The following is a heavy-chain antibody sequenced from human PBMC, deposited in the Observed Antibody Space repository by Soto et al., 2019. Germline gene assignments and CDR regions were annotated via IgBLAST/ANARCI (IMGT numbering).Heavy chain of an antibody. CDR3: VRQGIGFLHGLVDV. V-gene: IGHV4-59*08. Sequence: QVQVQQSGPGLVKPTETLSLTCTVSSGPSKSHNWGWIRQPQGRGLEWIGYVYDTWSTSYNPSLKSRVTVSAVSSTTPISLPLRFVTAADPAVYSCVRQGIGFLHGLVDVWCQGTTVIVSS. J-gene: IGHJ6*01. D-gene: IGHD3-10*01. CDR2: VYDTWST. CDR1: SGPSKSHN.